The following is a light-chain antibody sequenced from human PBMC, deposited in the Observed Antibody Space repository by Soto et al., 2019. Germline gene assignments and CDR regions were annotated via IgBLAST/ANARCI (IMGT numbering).Light chain of an antibody. CDR3: AAWDDSLDGRV. CDR1: SSNIGSNT. J-gene: IGLJ2*01. CDR2: NNN. Sequence: QSVLTQPPSASGTPGQRVTISCSGSSSNIGSNTVNWYQQLPGTAPKLLIYNNNQRPSGVPDRFSGSKSGPSASLAISGLQSEDEADYYCAAWDDSLDGRVIGGETKLTVL. V-gene: IGLV1-44*01.